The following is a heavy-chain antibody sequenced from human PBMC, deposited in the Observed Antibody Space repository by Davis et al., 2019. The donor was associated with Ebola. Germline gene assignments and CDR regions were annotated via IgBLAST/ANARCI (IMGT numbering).Heavy chain of an antibody. V-gene: IGHV1-69*13. D-gene: IGHD4-11*01. CDR1: GGTFSSYA. Sequence: AASVQVSCKASGGTFSSYAISWVRQAPGHGLEWMGGIIPIFGTANYAQKFQGRVTITADESTSTAYMELSRLTSDDPAVYYCARVPRLHGDYGMDVWGQGTTVTVSS. CDR3: ARVPRLHGDYGMDV. CDR2: IIPIFGTA. J-gene: IGHJ6*02.